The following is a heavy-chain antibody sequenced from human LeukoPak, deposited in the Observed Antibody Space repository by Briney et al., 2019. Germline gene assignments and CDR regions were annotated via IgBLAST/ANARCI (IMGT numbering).Heavy chain of an antibody. CDR1: GFTFDDYA. V-gene: IGHV3-9*03. CDR3: AKGTDSGDYAYFDY. D-gene: IGHD4-17*01. J-gene: IGHJ4*02. Sequence: GGSLRLSCAASGFTFDDYAMHWVRQAPGKGLEWVSGISWNSGSIGYADSVKGRFTISRDNAKNSLYLQMNSLRAEDMALYYCAKGTDSGDYAYFDYWGQGTLVTVSS. CDR2: ISWNSGSI.